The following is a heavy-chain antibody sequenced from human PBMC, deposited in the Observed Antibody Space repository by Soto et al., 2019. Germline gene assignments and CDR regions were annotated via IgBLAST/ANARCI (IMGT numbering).Heavy chain of an antibody. V-gene: IGHV3-21*01. CDR2: ISSSSSYI. CDR1: GFTFSSYT. Sequence: EVQLVESGGGLVKPGGSLRLSCAASGFTFSSYTMNWVRQAPGKGLEWVSSISSSSSYIYYADSVKGRFTISRDNAKNALYLQMNGLRAEDTAVYYCARVLVIGTFRGAYFDFLGQGTLVTVSS. J-gene: IGHJ4*02. CDR3: ARVLVIGTFRGAYFDF. D-gene: IGHD3-16*01.